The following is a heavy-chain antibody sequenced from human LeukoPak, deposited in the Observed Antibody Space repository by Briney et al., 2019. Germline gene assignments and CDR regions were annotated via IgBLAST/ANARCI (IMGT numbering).Heavy chain of an antibody. V-gene: IGHV3-53*01. Sequence: GGSLRLSCAASGFIVSSNYMSWVRQAPGKGLEWVSAIFSGGNTYYADSVKGRFTISRDNSKNTMYLQMNSLRAEDTAVYFCARSRDGYKRFDSWGQGTLVTVSS. D-gene: IGHD5-24*01. CDR2: IFSGGNT. J-gene: IGHJ4*02. CDR3: ARSRDGYKRFDS. CDR1: GFIVSSNY.